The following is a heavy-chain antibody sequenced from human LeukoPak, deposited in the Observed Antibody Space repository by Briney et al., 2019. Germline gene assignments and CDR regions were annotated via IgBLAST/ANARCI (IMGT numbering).Heavy chain of an antibody. J-gene: IGHJ5*02. Sequence: GGSLRLSCAASGFTLSSYSMNWVRQAPGKGLEWVSSISSSSSYIYYADSVKGRFTISRDNAKNSLYLQMNSLRAEDTAVYYCARDRAHCSSTSCYREAGWFDPWGQGTLVTVSS. V-gene: IGHV3-21*01. D-gene: IGHD2-2*02. CDR2: ISSSSSYI. CDR1: GFTLSSYS. CDR3: ARDRAHCSSTSCYREAGWFDP.